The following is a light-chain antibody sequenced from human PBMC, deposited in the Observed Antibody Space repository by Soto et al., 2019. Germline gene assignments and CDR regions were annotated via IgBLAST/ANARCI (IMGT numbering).Light chain of an antibody. CDR2: GAS. J-gene: IGKJ1*01. V-gene: IGKV3-15*01. Sequence: IVMTQSPATPSVSPGERATLSCRASQSISSKLAWYQQKPGQAPRLLIYGASTRATGIPVRFSGSGSGTEFTLTISRLQSEDFAVYYCQQYNDWPRTFGQGTKVDNK. CDR3: QQYNDWPRT. CDR1: QSISSK.